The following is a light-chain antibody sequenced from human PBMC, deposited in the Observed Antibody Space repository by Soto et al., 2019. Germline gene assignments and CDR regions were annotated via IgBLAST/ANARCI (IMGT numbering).Light chain of an antibody. J-gene: IGKJ2*01. CDR3: QQYGNWYT. CDR2: GTS. Sequence: EVVLTQSPGTLSVSPGERATLSCRASESVSSSYLAWYQHKPGQAPRLLIYGTSTRATGIPDRFSGSGSGTDFTLTISRLEPEDSAVYYCQQYGNWYTFGQGTKLGIK. V-gene: IGKV3-20*01. CDR1: ESVSSSY.